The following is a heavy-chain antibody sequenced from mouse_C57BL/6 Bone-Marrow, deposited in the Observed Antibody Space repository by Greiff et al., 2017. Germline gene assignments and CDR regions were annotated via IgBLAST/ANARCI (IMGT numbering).Heavy chain of an antibody. CDR1: GYTFTSYW. J-gene: IGHJ4*01. CDR2: MYPSDSET. Sequence: VELQQPASELVRPGSSVKLSCKASGYTFTSYWMDWVKQRPGQGLVWIGNMYPSDSETHYNQKFKDKATLTVDKSSSIAYMQLSSLTSEDSAVYYCARSLPPRGAMDYWGQGTSVTVSS. V-gene: IGHV1-61*01. CDR3: ARSLPPRGAMDY.